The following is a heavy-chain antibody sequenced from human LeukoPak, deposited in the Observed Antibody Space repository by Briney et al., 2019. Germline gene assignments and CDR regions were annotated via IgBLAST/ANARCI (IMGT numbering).Heavy chain of an antibody. CDR3: AGAEFVPYDSSGDNWFDP. V-gene: IGHV1-58*02. CDR1: GFTVTSPA. Sequence: TSVKVSCKASGFTVTSPAMQWVRQARGQRLEWIGWIVVGSGNTNYAQKFQERVTITRDMSTSTAYMELSSLRSEDTAVYYCAGAEFVPYDSSGDNWFDPWGQGTLVTVSS. J-gene: IGHJ5*02. D-gene: IGHD3-22*01. CDR2: IVVGSGNT.